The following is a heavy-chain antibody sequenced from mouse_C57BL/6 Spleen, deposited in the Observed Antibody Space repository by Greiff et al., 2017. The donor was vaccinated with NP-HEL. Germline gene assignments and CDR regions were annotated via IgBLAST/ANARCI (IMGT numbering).Heavy chain of an antibody. CDR1: GFTFSSYA. V-gene: IGHV5-4*01. CDR2: ISDGGSYT. Sequence: EVMLVESGGGLVKPGGSLKLSCAASGFTFSSYAMSWVRQTPEKRLEWVATISDGGSYTYYPDNVKGRFTISRDNAKNNLYLQMSHLKSEDTAMYYCAREGAGYGSWFAYWGQGTLVNVSA. D-gene: IGHD3-2*02. J-gene: IGHJ3*01. CDR3: AREGAGYGSWFAY.